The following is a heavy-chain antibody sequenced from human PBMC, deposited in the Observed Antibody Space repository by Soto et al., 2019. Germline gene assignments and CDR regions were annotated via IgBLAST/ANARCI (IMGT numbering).Heavy chain of an antibody. CDR1: GGSISSYY. V-gene: IGHV4-59*01. CDR3: VRVEHFWSGYVFYHYYMDV. CDR2: IYYSGST. D-gene: IGHD3-3*02. J-gene: IGHJ6*03. Sequence: PSETLSLTCTVSGGSISSYYWSWIRQPPGKGLEWIGYIYYSGSTNYNPSLKSRVTISVDTSKNQFSLKLSSVTAADTAVYYCVRVEHFWSGYVFYHYYMDVWGKGTTVTVSS.